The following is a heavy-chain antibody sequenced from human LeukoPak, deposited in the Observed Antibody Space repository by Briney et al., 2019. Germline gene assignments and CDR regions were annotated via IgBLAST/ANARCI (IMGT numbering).Heavy chain of an antibody. CDR3: ARGSTAEYWFDP. J-gene: IGHJ5*02. D-gene: IGHD7-27*01. Sequence: GASVKVSCKASGYTFTGYYVHWVRQAPGQGLEWMGIINPSDGSTSYAQNFQGRVTMARDTSTSAVYMELSSLRSEDTAVYYCARGSTAEYWFDPWGQGTLVTVSS. CDR2: INPSDGST. V-gene: IGHV1-46*01. CDR1: GYTFTGYY.